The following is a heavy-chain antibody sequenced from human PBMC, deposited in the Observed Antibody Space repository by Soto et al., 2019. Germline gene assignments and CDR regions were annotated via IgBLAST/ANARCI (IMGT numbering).Heavy chain of an antibody. V-gene: IGHV3-66*01. Sequence: GGSLRLSCAASGFTVSSNYMSWVRQAPGKGLEWVSVIYSGGSTYYADSVKGRFTISRDNSKNTLYLQMNSLRAEDTAVYYCAKEMACSGGSCPDAFDIWGQGTMVTVSS. D-gene: IGHD2-15*01. CDR1: GFTVSSNY. J-gene: IGHJ3*02. CDR2: IYSGGST. CDR3: AKEMACSGGSCPDAFDI.